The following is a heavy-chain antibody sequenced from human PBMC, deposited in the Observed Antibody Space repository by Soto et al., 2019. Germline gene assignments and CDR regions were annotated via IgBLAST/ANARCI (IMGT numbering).Heavy chain of an antibody. D-gene: IGHD4-17*01. CDR1: GFNFRRYW. CDR2: IKEDGSEQ. CDR3: ARVPTATYGDSLLFDY. V-gene: IGHV3-7*01. Sequence: EVQLVESGGGLVQPGGSLRLSCAASGFNFRRYWMSWVRQAPGKGLEWVANIKEDGSEQYYVDSVKGRFTIFRDNAKISLALQTNSPRAEDTAIYYCARVPTATYGDSLLFDYWGQGTLVIVSS. J-gene: IGHJ4*02.